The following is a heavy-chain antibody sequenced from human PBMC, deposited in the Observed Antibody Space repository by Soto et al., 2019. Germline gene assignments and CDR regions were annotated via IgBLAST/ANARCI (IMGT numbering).Heavy chain of an antibody. Sequence: SETLSLTCTVSGGSISSGDYYWSWIRQPPGKGLEWIGYIYYSGSTYYNPSLKSRVTISVDTSKNQFSLKLSSVTAADTAVYYCARATVTAYFDYWGQGTLVTVSS. CDR2: IYYSGST. V-gene: IGHV4-30-4*01. CDR1: GGSISSGDYY. J-gene: IGHJ4*02. D-gene: IGHD4-17*01. CDR3: ARATVTAYFDY.